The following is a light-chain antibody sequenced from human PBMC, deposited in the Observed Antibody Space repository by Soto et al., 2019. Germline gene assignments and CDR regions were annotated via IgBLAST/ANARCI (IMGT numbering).Light chain of an antibody. Sequence: EIVLTHSPCTLSLSPGERATLSCRASLTVSDNYLAWYQQKAGQAPRLVIYDASSRATGIPDRFSASGSGTDFTLTISRLEPEDFATYYCQHYGRSRTFGQGTKVDIK. CDR1: LTVSDNY. CDR3: QHYGRSRT. J-gene: IGKJ1*01. V-gene: IGKV3-20*01. CDR2: DAS.